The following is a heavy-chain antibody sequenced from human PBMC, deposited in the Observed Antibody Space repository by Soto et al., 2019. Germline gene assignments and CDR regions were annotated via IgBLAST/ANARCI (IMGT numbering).Heavy chain of an antibody. V-gene: IGHV1-69*01. CDR3: ARGGVGTAPRGMDV. CDR2: IIPIFGTA. CDR1: GGTFSSYA. D-gene: IGHD1-26*01. Sequence: QVQLVQSGAEVKKPGSSVKVSCKASGGTFSSYAISWVRQAPGQGLEWMGGIIPIFGTANYAQKFQGRVTITADEATSTAYMELSSLRSEDTAVYYWARGGVGTAPRGMDVWGRGPTVTVSS. J-gene: IGHJ6*02.